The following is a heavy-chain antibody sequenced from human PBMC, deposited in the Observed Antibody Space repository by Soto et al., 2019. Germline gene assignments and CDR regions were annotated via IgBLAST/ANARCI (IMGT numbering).Heavy chain of an antibody. V-gene: IGHV4-30-2*01. CDR2: IYHSGST. CDR1: GGSISSGGYS. D-gene: IGHD3-10*01. CDR3: ARALWLGELSYWFDP. J-gene: IGHJ5*02. Sequence: SLTCAVSGGSISSGGYSWSWIRQPPGKGLEWIGYIYHSGSTYYNPSLKSRVTISVDRSKNQFSLKLSSVTAADTAVYYCARALWLGELSYWFDPRGQGTLVTVSS.